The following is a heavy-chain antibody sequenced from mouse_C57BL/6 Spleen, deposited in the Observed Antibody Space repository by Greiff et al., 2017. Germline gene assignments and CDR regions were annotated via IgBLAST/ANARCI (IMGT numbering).Heavy chain of an antibody. CDR2: IYPGDGDT. V-gene: IGHV1-80*01. Sequence: VQLQQSGAELVKPGASVKISCKASGYAFSSYWMNWVKPRPGKGLEWIGQIYPGDGDTNYNGKFKGKATLTADKSSSTAYMQLSSLTSEDSAVYFCARVGLYYYGSSYGYFDVWGTGTTVTVSS. CDR1: GYAFSSYW. J-gene: IGHJ1*03. CDR3: ARVGLYYYGSSYGYFDV. D-gene: IGHD1-1*01.